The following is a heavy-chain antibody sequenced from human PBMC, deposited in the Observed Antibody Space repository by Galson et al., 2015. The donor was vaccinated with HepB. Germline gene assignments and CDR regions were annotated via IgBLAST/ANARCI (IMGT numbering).Heavy chain of an antibody. Sequence: SVKVSCKASGYTFTGYYMHWVRQAPGQGLEWMGWINPNSGGTNYAQKFQGRVTMTRDTSISTTYMEVRRLRSDDTAVYYCARTPQLAVTGTFDYWGQGTLVTVSS. CDR2: INPNSGGT. D-gene: IGHD6-19*01. J-gene: IGHJ4*02. CDR1: GYTFTGYY. CDR3: ARTPQLAVTGTFDY. V-gene: IGHV1-2*02.